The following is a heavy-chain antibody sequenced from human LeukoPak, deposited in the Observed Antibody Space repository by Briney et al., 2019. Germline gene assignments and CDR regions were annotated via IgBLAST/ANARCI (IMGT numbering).Heavy chain of an antibody. CDR1: GITVSNYG. Sequence: GGSLRLSCAVSGITVSNYGMSWVRQAPGKGLEWVAGISDSGGRTNYADSVKGRFTISRDNPKNTLYLQMNSLRAEDTAVYFCAKRGVVIRVILVGFHKEAYYFDSWGQGALDTVSS. V-gene: IGHV3-23*01. D-gene: IGHD3-10*01. CDR3: AKRGVVIRVILVGFHKEAYYFDS. CDR2: ISDSGGRT. J-gene: IGHJ4*02.